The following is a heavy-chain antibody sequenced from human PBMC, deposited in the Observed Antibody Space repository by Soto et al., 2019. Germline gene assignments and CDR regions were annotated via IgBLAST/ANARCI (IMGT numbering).Heavy chain of an antibody. Sequence: QMQLVQSGPEVKKPGTSVKVSCKASGFTFTSSAMQWVRQARGQRLEWIGWIVVGSGNTNYAQKYQERVTIPRDMSTSTAYMELSSLRSEDTAVYYCGASSAGGGKYYYYGMDVWGQGTTVTVSS. CDR2: IVVGSGNT. J-gene: IGHJ6*02. CDR1: GFTFTSSA. V-gene: IGHV1-58*02. CDR3: GASSAGGGKYYYYGMDV. D-gene: IGHD3-16*01.